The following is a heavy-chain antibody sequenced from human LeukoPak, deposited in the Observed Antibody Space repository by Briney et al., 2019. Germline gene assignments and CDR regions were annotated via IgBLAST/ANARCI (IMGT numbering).Heavy chain of an antibody. CDR3: ASDPGISGVYFDY. V-gene: IGHV4-31*03. CDR1: GGSISSGGYY. D-gene: IGHD3-10*01. J-gene: IGHJ4*02. CDR2: IYYSGST. Sequence: SETLSLTCTVSGGSISSGGYYWSWIRQHPGKGLEWIGYIYYSGSTYYNPSLKSRVTISVDTSKNQFSLKLSSVTAADTAVYYCASDPGISGVYFDYWGQGTLVTVSS.